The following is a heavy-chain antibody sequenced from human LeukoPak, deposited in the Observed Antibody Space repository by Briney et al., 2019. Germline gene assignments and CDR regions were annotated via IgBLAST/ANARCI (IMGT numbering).Heavy chain of an antibody. Sequence: SVTVSCTASGGTLSSYATSWVRQAPGQGLEWMGGIIPIFGTANYAQKFQGRVTITADESTSTAYMELSSLRSEDTAVYYCARAQVGATDLGFDYWGQGTLVTVSS. D-gene: IGHD1-26*01. J-gene: IGHJ4*02. CDR2: IIPIFGTA. V-gene: IGHV1-69*13. CDR3: ARAQVGATDLGFDY. CDR1: GGTLSSYA.